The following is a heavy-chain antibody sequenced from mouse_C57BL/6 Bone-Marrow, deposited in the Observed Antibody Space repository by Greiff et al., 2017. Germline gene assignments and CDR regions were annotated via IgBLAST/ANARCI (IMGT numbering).Heavy chain of an antibody. V-gene: IGHV1-76*01. J-gene: IGHJ4*01. CDR1: GYTFTDYY. D-gene: IGHD1-1*01. CDR2: IYPGSGNT. Sequence: QVQLQQSGAELVRPGASVKLSCKASGYTFTDYYINWVKQRPGQGLEWIARIYPGSGNTYYNEKFKGKATLTAEKSSSTAYMQLSSLTSEDSAVYVCAREYYGSSFYAMDYWGQGTSVTVSS. CDR3: AREYYGSSFYAMDY.